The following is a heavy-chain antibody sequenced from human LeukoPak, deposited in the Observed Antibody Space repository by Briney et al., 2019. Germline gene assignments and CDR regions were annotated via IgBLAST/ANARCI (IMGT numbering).Heavy chain of an antibody. CDR2: ISDGGST. CDR1: GDSIRSSDYY. V-gene: IGHV4-39*01. Sequence: SETLSLTCTVSGDSIRSSDYYWVCIRQSPGKGLEWIGTISDGGSTYYNPSLKSRIILSVDTSKNQFSLQLSSVTAADTAVYYCVRHCCSSPSKRTFDIWGQGTLVAVSS. J-gene: IGHJ3*02. CDR3: VRHCCSSPSKRTFDI. D-gene: IGHD2-15*01.